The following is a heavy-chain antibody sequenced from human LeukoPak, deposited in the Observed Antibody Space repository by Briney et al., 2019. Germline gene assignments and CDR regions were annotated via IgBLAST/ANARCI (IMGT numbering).Heavy chain of an antibody. CDR1: GFTFSSYW. D-gene: IGHD3-10*01. CDR2: LNWNGGST. CDR3: ARDGSYIGLDV. Sequence: PGGSLRLSCAVSGFTFSSYWMTWVRQAPGKGLEWVSGLNWNGGSTGYADSVKGRFTISRDNAKKSLYLQMNSLRAEDTALYYCARDGSYIGLDVWGQGTMVTVSS. V-gene: IGHV3-20*04. J-gene: IGHJ3*01.